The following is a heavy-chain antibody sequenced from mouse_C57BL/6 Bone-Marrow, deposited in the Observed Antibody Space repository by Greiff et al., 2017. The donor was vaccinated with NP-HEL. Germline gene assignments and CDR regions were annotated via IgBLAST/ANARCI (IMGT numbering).Heavy chain of an antibody. V-gene: IGHV5-4*03. Sequence: EVKLVESGGGLVKPGGSLKLSCAASGFTFSSYAMSWVRQTPEKRLEWVATISDGGSYTYYPDNVKGRFTISRANAKNNLYLQMSHLKSEDTAMYYCARVYDYDEGSYAMDYWGQGTSVTVSS. CDR3: ARVYDYDEGSYAMDY. D-gene: IGHD2-4*01. CDR2: ISDGGSYT. CDR1: GFTFSSYA. J-gene: IGHJ4*01.